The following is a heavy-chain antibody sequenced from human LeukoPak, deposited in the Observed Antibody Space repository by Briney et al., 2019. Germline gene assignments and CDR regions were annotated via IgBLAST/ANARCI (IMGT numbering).Heavy chain of an antibody. CDR2: IYYSGST. V-gene: IGHV4-4*02. J-gene: IGHJ5*02. D-gene: IGHD7-27*01. CDR3: ARQGRWPLGWFDP. CDR1: GGSISSSNW. Sequence: PSGTLSLTCAVSGGSISSSNWGSWVRQPPGKGLEWIGYIYYSGSTNYNPSLKSRVTISVDTSKNQFSLKLSSVTAADTAVYYCARQGRWPLGWFDPWGQGTLVTVSS.